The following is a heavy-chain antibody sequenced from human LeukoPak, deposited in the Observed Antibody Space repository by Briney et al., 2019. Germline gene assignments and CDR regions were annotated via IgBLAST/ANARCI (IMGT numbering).Heavy chain of an antibody. Sequence: GGSLRLSCAASGFTFSSFWMHWVRQAPGKGLVWVSCINSVGSSTSYADSVKGRFTISRDNAKNTLYLQMNSLRAEDTAVYYCARERASGWDAFDFWGQGTLVTVSS. CDR1: GFTFSSFW. D-gene: IGHD6-19*01. J-gene: IGHJ4*02. V-gene: IGHV3-74*01. CDR3: ARERASGWDAFDF. CDR2: INSVGSST.